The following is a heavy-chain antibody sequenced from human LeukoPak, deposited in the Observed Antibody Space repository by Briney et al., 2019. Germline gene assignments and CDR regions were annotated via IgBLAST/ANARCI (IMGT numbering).Heavy chain of an antibody. D-gene: IGHD6-19*01. CDR2: ISYDGSNK. V-gene: IGHV3-30-3*01. J-gene: IGHJ4*02. CDR1: GFTVSSNY. Sequence: QSGGSLRLSCAASGFTVSSNYMSWVRQAPGKGLEWVAVISYDGSNKYYADSVKGRFTISRDNSKNTLYLQMNSLRAEDTAVYYCARGKAVAGLDYWGQGTLVTVSS. CDR3: ARGKAVAGLDY.